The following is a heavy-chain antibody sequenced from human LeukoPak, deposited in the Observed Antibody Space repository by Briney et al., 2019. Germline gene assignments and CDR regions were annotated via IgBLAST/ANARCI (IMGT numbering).Heavy chain of an antibody. J-gene: IGHJ6*03. Sequence: ASVKVSCKASGYTFTGYYMHWVRQAPGQGLEWMGWINPNSGGTNYAQKFQGRLTMTRDRSISTAYMELSRLRSDDTAVYYCARGMPVFPYYYYYMDVWGKGTTVTVSS. CDR3: ARGMPVFPYYYYYMDV. CDR2: INPNSGGT. CDR1: GYTFTGYY. D-gene: IGHD2-21*01. V-gene: IGHV1-2*02.